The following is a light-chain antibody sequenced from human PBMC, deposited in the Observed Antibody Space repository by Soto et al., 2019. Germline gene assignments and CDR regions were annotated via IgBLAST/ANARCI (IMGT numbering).Light chain of an antibody. CDR2: AAS. CDR3: QQYGRSLYT. V-gene: IGKV3-20*01. CDR1: QSVNNNY. Sequence: EIVLTQSPGTLSLSPGDRATLSCRATQSVNNNYVAWYQQKSGQAPRLLIFAASSRATGIPDRFSGSGSGTDFTLTISRLEPEDFAVYYCQQYGRSLYTFGQGTKLEIK. J-gene: IGKJ2*01.